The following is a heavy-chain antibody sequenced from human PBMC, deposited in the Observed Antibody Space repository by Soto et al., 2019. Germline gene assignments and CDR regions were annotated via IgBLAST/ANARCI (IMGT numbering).Heavy chain of an antibody. D-gene: IGHD2-2*01. CDR1: GGTFSSYA. V-gene: IGHV1-69*06. CDR2: IIPIFGTA. J-gene: IGHJ6*01. Sequence: QVQLVQSGAEVKKPGSSVKVSCKASGGTFSSYAISWVRQAPGQGLEWMGGIIPIFGTANYAQKFQGRVTITADKSTSTAYMELSSLRAEDTALYYCARDKRIVVVPAAISYYYYGMDVLGQGTTVTVSS. CDR3: ARDKRIVVVPAAISYYYYGMDV.